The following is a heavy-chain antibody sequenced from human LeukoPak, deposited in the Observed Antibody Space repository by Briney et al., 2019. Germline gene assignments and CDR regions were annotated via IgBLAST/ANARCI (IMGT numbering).Heavy chain of an antibody. Sequence: ASVKVSCKVSGYTLTELSMHWVRQAPGKGLEWMGGFDPEDGETIYPQKFQGRVTMTEDTSTDTAYMELSSLRSEDTAVYYCALGPLLWFGFDPWGQGTLVTVSS. V-gene: IGHV1-24*01. CDR1: GYTLTELS. CDR3: ALGPLLWFGFDP. CDR2: FDPEDGET. J-gene: IGHJ5*02. D-gene: IGHD3-10*01.